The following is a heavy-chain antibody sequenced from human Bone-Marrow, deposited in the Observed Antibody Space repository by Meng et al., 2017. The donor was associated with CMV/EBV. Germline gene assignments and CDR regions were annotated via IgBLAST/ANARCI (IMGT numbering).Heavy chain of an antibody. CDR1: GYTFTSYG. Sequence: ASVKVSCKASGYTFTSYGISWVRQAPGQGLEWMGWISAYNGNTNYEQKFQGRVTMTRDTSISTAYMELTSLTSDDTAVYYCGRDVTASASLDYWGQGTLVTVSS. CDR3: GRDVTASASLDY. CDR2: ISAYNGNT. J-gene: IGHJ4*02. V-gene: IGHV1-18*01. D-gene: IGHD6-13*01.